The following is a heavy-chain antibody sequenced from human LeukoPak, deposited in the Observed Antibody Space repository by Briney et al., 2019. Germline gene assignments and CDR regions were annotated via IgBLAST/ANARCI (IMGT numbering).Heavy chain of an antibody. Sequence: LRLSCAASGFTFSRYWMHWIRQPPGKGLEWIGYIYYSGSTYYNPSLKSRVTISVDTSKNQFSLKLSSVTAADTAVYYCARDQNYDFWSGLNPPADWFDPWGQGTLVTVSS. CDR1: GFTFSRYW. CDR2: IYYSGST. CDR3: ARDQNYDFWSGLNPPADWFDP. J-gene: IGHJ5*02. V-gene: IGHV4-30-4*08. D-gene: IGHD3-3*01.